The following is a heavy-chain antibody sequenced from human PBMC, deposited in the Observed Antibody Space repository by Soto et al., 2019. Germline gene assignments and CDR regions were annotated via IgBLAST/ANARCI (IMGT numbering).Heavy chain of an antibody. V-gene: IGHV4-39*02. CDR3: ARLNGYCVGTNCHGYYGMDV. Sequence: SETLSLTCTVSGGSVSTNSYSWGWIRQSPGKGLEWIGTIYSSENTYYNPSLLRRVTISVDTSKNDFSLRLSSVTAADTAVYYCARLNGYCVGTNCHGYYGMDVWGQGTTVTVSS. D-gene: IGHD2-2*03. CDR2: IYSSENT. CDR1: GGSVSTNSYS. J-gene: IGHJ6*02.